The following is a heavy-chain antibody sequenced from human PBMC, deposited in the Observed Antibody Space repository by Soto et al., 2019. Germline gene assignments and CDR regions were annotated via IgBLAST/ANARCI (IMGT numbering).Heavy chain of an antibody. CDR3: ANTVVFDP. CDR1: GFTFSSYA. V-gene: IGHV3-23*01. J-gene: IGHJ5*02. D-gene: IGHD2-2*01. Sequence: GGSLRLSCAASGFTFSSYAMSWVRQAPGKGLEWVSGIGSSGGNTYYADSVKGRFTISRDNSKNMLYLQMTSLRAEDTALYYCANTVVFDPLGQGILVTGSS. CDR2: IGSSGGNT.